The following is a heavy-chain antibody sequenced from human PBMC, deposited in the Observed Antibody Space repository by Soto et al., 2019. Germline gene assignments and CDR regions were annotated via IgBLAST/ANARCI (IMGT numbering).Heavy chain of an antibody. CDR3: ARFPLRNLGVVNGKNWFDP. CDR2: IYYSGST. J-gene: IGHJ5*02. D-gene: IGHD3-3*01. CDR1: GGSFSSGSFY. Sequence: KPXETLCLTCTVSGGSFSSGSFYWSWIRQPPGKGLEWIGYIYYSGSTNYNPSLKSRVTISVDTSKNQFSLKLSSVTAADTAVYYCARFPLRNLGVVNGKNWFDPRGQGTLVTVYS. V-gene: IGHV4-61*01.